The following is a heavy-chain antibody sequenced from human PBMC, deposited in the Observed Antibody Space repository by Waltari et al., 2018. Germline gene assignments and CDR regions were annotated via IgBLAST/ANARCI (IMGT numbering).Heavy chain of an antibody. J-gene: IGHJ4*02. CDR3: AREGEVDTAMDTGVTEFDY. V-gene: IGHV1-2*02. Sequence: QVQLVQSGAEVKKPGASVKVSCKASGYTFTGYYMHWVRQAPGQGLGWMGWINPNSGGTNYAQKFQGRVTMTRDTSSSTAYMERSRLRSDDTAVYYCAREGEVDTAMDTGVTEFDYWGQGTLVTVSS. CDR2: INPNSGGT. CDR1: GYTFTGYY. D-gene: IGHD5-18*01.